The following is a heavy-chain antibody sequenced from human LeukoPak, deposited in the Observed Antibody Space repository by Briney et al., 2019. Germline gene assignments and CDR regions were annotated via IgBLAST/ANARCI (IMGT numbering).Heavy chain of an antibody. CDR2: ITGSGGNT. J-gene: IGHJ4*02. Sequence: GGSLRLSCAASGFTFSNYAMSWVRQAPGKGLEWVSAITGSGGNTYYADSVKGRFTISRDNSKNTLYLQMNSLRAEDTAVYYCARRVAELDYWGQGTLDTVSS. CDR1: GFTFSNYA. D-gene: IGHD6-19*01. CDR3: ARRVAELDY. V-gene: IGHV3-23*01.